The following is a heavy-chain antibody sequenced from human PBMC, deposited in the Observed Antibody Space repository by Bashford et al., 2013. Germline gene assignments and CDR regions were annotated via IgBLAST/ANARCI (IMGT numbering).Heavy chain of an antibody. CDR3: ARSSYDSSAPHSNY. Sequence: WVRQAPGQGLEWMGWISAYNGNTNYAQKLQGRVTMTTDTSTSTAYMELRSLKSDDTAVYYCARSSYDSSAPHSNYWGQGTLVTVSS. J-gene: IGHJ4*02. D-gene: IGHD3-22*01. V-gene: IGHV1-18*01. CDR2: ISAYNGNT.